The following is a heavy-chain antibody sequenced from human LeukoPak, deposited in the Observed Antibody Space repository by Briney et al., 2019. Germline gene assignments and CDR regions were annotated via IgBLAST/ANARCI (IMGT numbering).Heavy chain of an antibody. CDR2: INPNSGGT. V-gene: IGHV1-2*06. CDR3: ATTGIFGVAKGYFDY. J-gene: IGHJ4*02. Sequence: GASVKVSCKASGYTFTGYYMHWVRQAPGQGLEWMGRINPNSGGTNYAQKFQARVTMTRDTSISTAYMELSRLRSDDTAVYYCATTGIFGVAKGYFDYWGQGTLVTVSS. D-gene: IGHD3-3*01. CDR1: GYTFTGYY.